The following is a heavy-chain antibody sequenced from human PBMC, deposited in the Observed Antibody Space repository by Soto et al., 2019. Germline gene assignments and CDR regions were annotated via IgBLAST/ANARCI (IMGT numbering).Heavy chain of an antibody. Sequence: QVQLVESGGGVVQPGRSLRLSCAASGFTFSSYGMHWVRQAPGKGLEWVAVISYDGSNKYYADSVKGRFTISRDNSKNTLYLQMNSLRAEDTVVYYCAKDKCRSCLYYYYGMDVWGQGTTVTVSS. CDR1: GFTFSSYG. V-gene: IGHV3-30*18. CDR2: ISYDGSNK. D-gene: IGHD2-2*01. J-gene: IGHJ6*02. CDR3: AKDKCRSCLYYYYGMDV.